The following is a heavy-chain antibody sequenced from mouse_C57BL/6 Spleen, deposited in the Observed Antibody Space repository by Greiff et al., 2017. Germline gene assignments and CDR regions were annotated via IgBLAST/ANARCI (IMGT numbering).Heavy chain of an antibody. CDR3: ARWGPRGAMDY. V-gene: IGHV1-69*01. J-gene: IGHJ4*01. CDR2: IDPSDSYT. CDR1: GYTFTSYW. Sequence: QVQLQQPGAELVMPGASVKLSCKASGYTFTSYWMHWVKQRPGQGLEWIGEIDPSDSYTNYNQKFKGKSTLTVDKSSSTAYMQLSSLTSEDSAVYYGARWGPRGAMDYWGQGTSVTVSS.